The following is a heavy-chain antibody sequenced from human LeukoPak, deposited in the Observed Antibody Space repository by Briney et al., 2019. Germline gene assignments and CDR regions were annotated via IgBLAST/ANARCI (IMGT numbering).Heavy chain of an antibody. D-gene: IGHD3-10*01. V-gene: IGHV1-46*01. CDR1: GYTFTSYY. CDR3: ARRITRPHENYYYGMDV. Sequence: ASVKLSCKAAGYTFTSYYMHWVRQAPGQGHEWMGIINPSGGSTSYAQKFQGRVTMTRDRSTSTVYMELSSLRSEDTAVYYCARRITRPHENYYYGMDVWGQGTTVTVSS. CDR2: INPSGGST. J-gene: IGHJ6*02.